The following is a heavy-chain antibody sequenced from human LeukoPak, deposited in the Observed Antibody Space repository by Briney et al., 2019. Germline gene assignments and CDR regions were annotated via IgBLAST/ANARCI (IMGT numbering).Heavy chain of an antibody. V-gene: IGHV5-51*01. CDR2: IYPGDSDT. J-gene: IGHJ3*02. Sequence: GESLKISCQASGYSFMTYWIGWVRQMPGKGLEWMAIIYPGDSDTKYSPSFQDQVTISADKSINTAYLHWRSLKASDTAMYYCARLSMIDTFDIWGLGTVVTVSS. CDR3: ARLSMIDTFDI. D-gene: IGHD3-22*01. CDR1: GYSFMTYW.